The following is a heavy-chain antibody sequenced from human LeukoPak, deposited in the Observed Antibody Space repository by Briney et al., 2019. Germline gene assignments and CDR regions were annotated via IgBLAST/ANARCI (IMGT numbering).Heavy chain of an antibody. D-gene: IGHD3-22*01. CDR2: INHSGST. Sequence: SETLSLTCAVYGGSFSGYYWSWIRQPPGKGLEWIGEINHSGSTNYNPSLKSRVTISVDTSKNQFSLKLSSVTAADTAVYYCATWDYYDSSGYYSDYWGQGTLVTVSS. CDR3: ATWDYYDSSGYYSDY. J-gene: IGHJ4*02. CDR1: GGSFSGYY. V-gene: IGHV4-34*01.